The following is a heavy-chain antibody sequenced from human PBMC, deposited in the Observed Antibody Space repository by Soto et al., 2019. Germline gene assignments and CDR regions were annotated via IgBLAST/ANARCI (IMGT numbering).Heavy chain of an antibody. CDR2: FDPGAGET. J-gene: IGHJ4*02. CDR1: GYTLTKLS. D-gene: IGHD3-22*01. V-gene: IGHV1-24*01. CDR3: AIGPTRDSSSLIDY. Sequence: QVQLVQSGAEVKKPGASVKVSCKVSGYTLTKLSLHWVRQAPGKGLEWMGGFDPGAGETIYAQKFQCRVTMTEDTSTDTAFMELRTLRPEDTAVYYWAIGPTRDSSSLIDYWGQGNLVTVAS.